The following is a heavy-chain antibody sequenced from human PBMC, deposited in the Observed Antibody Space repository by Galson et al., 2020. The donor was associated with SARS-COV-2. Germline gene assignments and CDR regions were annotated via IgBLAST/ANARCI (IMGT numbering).Heavy chain of an antibody. Sequence: TGGSLRLSCAASGFTFSSYSMNWVRQAPGKGLEWVSYISSSSSYIYYADSVKGRFTISRDNAKNSLYLQMNSLRAEDTAVYYCARDGDVGSSLYFDYWGQGTLVTVSS. V-gene: IGHV3-21*01. CDR1: GFTFSSYS. CDR2: ISSSSSYI. J-gene: IGHJ4*02. D-gene: IGHD6-6*01. CDR3: ARDGDVGSSLYFDY.